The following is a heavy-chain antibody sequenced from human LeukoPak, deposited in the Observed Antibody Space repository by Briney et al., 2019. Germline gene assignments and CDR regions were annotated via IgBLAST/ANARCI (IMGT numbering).Heavy chain of an antibody. CDR1: GGSISSGGYY. Sequence: SETLSLTCTVSGGSISSGGYYWSWIRQPPGKGLEWIGYIYHSGSTYYNPSLKSRVAISIDTSKNHFSLKLSSVTAADTAVYYCARVTSSWYGVDYWGQGTLVTVSS. V-gene: IGHV4-61*08. J-gene: IGHJ4*02. CDR3: ARVTSSWYGVDY. D-gene: IGHD6-13*01. CDR2: IYHSGST.